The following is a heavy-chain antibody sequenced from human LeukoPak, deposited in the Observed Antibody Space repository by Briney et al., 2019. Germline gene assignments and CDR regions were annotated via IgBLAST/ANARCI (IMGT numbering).Heavy chain of an antibody. CDR2: IKQDGSEK. CDR3: GRQSSGWNTYYDY. J-gene: IGHJ4*02. CDR1: GFTSSSYG. V-gene: IGHV3-7*01. Sequence: GGSLRLSCAASGFTSSSYGMSWVRQAPGKGLEWVANIKQDGSEKYYVDSVKGRFTISRDNAKNSLYLQMNSLRAEDTAVYYCGRQSSGWNTYYDYWGQGTLVTVSS. D-gene: IGHD6-19*01.